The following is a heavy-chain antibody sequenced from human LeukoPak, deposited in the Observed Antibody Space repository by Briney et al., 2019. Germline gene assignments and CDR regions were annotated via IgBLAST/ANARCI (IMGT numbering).Heavy chain of an antibody. Sequence: GRSLRLSCAASGFTFSSYGMHWVRQAPGKGLEWVAVISYDGSNKYYADSVKGRFTISRDNSKNTLYLQMNSLRAEDTAVYYCARERLVVVGDSYYYYGMDVWGQGTTVTVSS. CDR3: ARERLVVVGDSYYYYGMDV. CDR2: ISYDGSNK. V-gene: IGHV3-30*03. J-gene: IGHJ6*02. D-gene: IGHD2-2*01. CDR1: GFTFSSYG.